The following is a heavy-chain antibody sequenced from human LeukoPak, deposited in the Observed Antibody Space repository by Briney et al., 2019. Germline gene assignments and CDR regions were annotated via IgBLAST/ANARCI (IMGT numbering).Heavy chain of an antibody. J-gene: IGHJ5*02. Sequence: SQTLSLTCAISGDSVSSNSAAWNWIRQSPSRGLEWLGRTYYRSKWYHDYAVSMKGRLTINPDTSKNQFSLQLTSVTPDDTAIYYCERDLRTYMGINWFDPWGQGTLVTVSS. V-gene: IGHV6-1*01. CDR1: GDSVSSNSAA. CDR3: ERDLRTYMGINWFDP. CDR2: TYYRSKWYH. D-gene: IGHD4-17*01.